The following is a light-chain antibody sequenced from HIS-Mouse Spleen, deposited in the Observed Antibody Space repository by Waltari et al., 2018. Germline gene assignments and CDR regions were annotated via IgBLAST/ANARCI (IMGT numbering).Light chain of an antibody. J-gene: IGLJ2*01. CDR3: CSYAGSSTFLV. CDR2: EGS. CDR1: SSDVGSYNL. V-gene: IGLV2-23*03. Sequence: QSALTQPASVSGSPGQSITIPCTGTSSDVGSYNLVPWHQQHPGKAPKLMIYEGSKRPSGVSNRFSGSKSGNTASLTISGLQAEDEADYYCCSYAGSSTFLVFGGGTKLTVL.